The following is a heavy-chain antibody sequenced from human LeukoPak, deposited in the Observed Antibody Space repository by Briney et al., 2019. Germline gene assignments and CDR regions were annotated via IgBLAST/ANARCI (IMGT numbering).Heavy chain of an antibody. CDR3: ASEIAAAGRGIGY. Sequence: SETLSLTCTVSGGSISSYYWSWIRQPAGKGLEWIGRIHASGNSNYNPSFKGRVTMSVDTSKNQFSLNLSSVTAADTAVYFCASEIAAAGRGIGYWGQGTLATVSS. D-gene: IGHD6-13*01. V-gene: IGHV4-4*07. J-gene: IGHJ4*02. CDR2: IHASGNS. CDR1: GGSISSYY.